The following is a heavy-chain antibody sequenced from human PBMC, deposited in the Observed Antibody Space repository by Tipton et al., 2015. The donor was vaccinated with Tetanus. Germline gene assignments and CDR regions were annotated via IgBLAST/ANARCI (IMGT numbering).Heavy chain of an antibody. CDR1: GGSVSSGSYY. Sequence: TLSLTCTVSGGSVSSGSYYWSWIRQPPGKGLEWIGYIYYSGSTNYNPSLKSRVTISVDTSKNQFSLKLSSVTAADTAVYYCARTYYDFWSGHYYFDYWGQGTLVTVSS. CDR3: ARTYYDFWSGHYYFDY. V-gene: IGHV4-61*01. D-gene: IGHD3-3*01. CDR2: IYYSGST. J-gene: IGHJ4*02.